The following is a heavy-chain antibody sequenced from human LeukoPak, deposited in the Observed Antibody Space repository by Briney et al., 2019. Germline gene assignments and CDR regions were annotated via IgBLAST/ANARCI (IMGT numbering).Heavy chain of an antibody. CDR3: ARATTVVSPPSS. Sequence: ASVKVSCKASGGTFSSYAISWVRQAPGQGLEWMGRIIPILGIANYAQKFQGRVTITADKSTSTAYMELSSLRSEDTAVYYCARATTVVSPPSSWGQGTLVTVSS. V-gene: IGHV1-69*04. CDR1: GGTFSSYA. CDR2: IIPILGIA. J-gene: IGHJ5*02. D-gene: IGHD4-23*01.